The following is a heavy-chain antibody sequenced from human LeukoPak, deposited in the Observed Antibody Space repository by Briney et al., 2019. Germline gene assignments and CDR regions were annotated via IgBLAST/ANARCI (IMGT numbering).Heavy chain of an antibody. J-gene: IGHJ4*02. V-gene: IGHV4-30-4*01. Sequence: SETLSLTCTVSGDSISSGDFYWSWIRQPPGKGLEWIGYTYYSGTTYYNPSLKSRVTISVDKSKNHFSLKLSSVTAADTAVYYCARSNYYDSSGYYPDWGQGTLVTVSS. CDR3: ARSNYYDSSGYYPD. CDR2: TYYSGTT. CDR1: GDSISSGDFY. D-gene: IGHD3-22*01.